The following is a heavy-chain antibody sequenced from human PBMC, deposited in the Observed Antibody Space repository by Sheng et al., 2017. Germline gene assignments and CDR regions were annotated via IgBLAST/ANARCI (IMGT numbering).Heavy chain of an antibody. Sequence: EVRLVESGGGLVKPGGSLRLSCEASGFTFSSYDMNWVRQAPGKGLEWVSSIGSITTYRFYADSVQGRFTISRDNAKNSLYLEMNSLRAEDTAVYYCARDPQYNWNDGLDSWGQGTLVTVSS. V-gene: IGHV3-21*01. CDR2: IGSITTYR. CDR1: GFTFSSYD. CDR3: ARDPQYNWNDGLDS. J-gene: IGHJ4*02. D-gene: IGHD1-1*01.